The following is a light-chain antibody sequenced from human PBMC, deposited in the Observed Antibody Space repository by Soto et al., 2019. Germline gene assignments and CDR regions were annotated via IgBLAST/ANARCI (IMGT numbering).Light chain of an antibody. CDR2: DAS. V-gene: IGKV3-11*01. CDR1: QSVSSY. CDR3: QQYNSYWT. Sequence: EIVLTQSPATLSLSPGERATLSCRASQSVSSYLAWYQQKPGQAPRLLIYDASNRATGIPARFSGSGSGTDFTLTISSLQPDDFATYCCQQYNSYWTFGQGTKVDIK. J-gene: IGKJ1*01.